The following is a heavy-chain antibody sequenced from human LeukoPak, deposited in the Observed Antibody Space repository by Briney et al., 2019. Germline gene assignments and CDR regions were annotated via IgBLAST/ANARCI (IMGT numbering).Heavy chain of an antibody. CDR2: ISGSGGST. CDR1: GFTFSSYA. V-gene: IGHV3-23*01. D-gene: IGHD3-10*01. Sequence: GRSLRLSCAASGFTFSSYAMSWVRQAPGKGLEWVSAISGSGGSTYYADSVKGRSTISRDNSKNTLYLQMNSLRAEDTAVYYCAKDQFGGLYFDYWGQGTLVTVSS. CDR3: AKDQFGGLYFDY. J-gene: IGHJ4*02.